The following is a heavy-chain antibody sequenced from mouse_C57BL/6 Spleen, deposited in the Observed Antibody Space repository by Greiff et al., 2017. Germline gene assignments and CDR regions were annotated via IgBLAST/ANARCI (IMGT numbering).Heavy chain of an antibody. Sequence: QVQLQQPGAELVKPGASVKLSCKASGYTFTSYWIHWVKQRPGQGLEWIGVIYPGSGSTNYNEKFKGKATLTVDKSSSTAYMPLSSLTSEDSAVYYGARRYDGEDLAVFDYWGQGTMVTVSA. J-gene: IGHJ3*01. V-gene: IGHV1-55*01. CDR3: ARRYDGEDLAVFDY. D-gene: IGHD2-3*01. CDR2: IYPGSGST. CDR1: GYTFTSYW.